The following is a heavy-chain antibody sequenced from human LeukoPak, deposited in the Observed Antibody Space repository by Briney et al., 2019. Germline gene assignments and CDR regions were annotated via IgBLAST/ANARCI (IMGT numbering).Heavy chain of an antibody. V-gene: IGHV4-61*03. CDR3: SRENGAFSPFGY. CDR2: VSLSGLT. J-gene: IGHJ4*02. D-gene: IGHD2-8*01. CDR1: GGSIRSGGYW. Sequence: KASETLSLTCTVSGGSIRSGGYWWSWFRQPPGQGLEWIGEVSLSGLTNYNPSLSSRVIMALDTSKNHLSLNLTSVTAADTAVYYCSRENGAFSPFGYWGQGTLVTVPS.